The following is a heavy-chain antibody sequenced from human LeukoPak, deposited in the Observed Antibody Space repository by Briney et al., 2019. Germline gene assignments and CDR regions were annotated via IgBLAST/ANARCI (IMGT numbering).Heavy chain of an antibody. CDR3: ARDTLTMVRGLYR. D-gene: IGHD3-10*01. V-gene: IGHV3-48*02. J-gene: IGHJ5*02. Sequence: GSLRRPCPASGFIFSNYAMNWVRHAPGKGLEWVSYISSSSSSIYYADSVKGRFTISRDNAKNSLYLQMNSLRDEDTAVYYCARDTLTMVRGLYRWGHGNLVTVSS. CDR1: GFIFSNYA. CDR2: ISSSSSSI.